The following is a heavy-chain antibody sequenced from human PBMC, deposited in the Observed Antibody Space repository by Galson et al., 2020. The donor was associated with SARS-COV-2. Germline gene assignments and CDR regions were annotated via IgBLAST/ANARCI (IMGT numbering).Heavy chain of an antibody. D-gene: IGHD4-17*01. J-gene: IGHJ2*01. V-gene: IGHV3-33*06. CDR1: GFTFSIYG. Sequence: GGSLRLSCAASGFTFSIYGIHWVRQAPGKGLEWVATILSVENNEYYADSVKGRFTISRDNSKNTLYLQMNSLRVDDTAVYYCTKDRSPDDGDWYFDLWGRGTLVTVSS. CDR3: TKDRSPDDGDWYFDL. CDR2: ILSVENNE.